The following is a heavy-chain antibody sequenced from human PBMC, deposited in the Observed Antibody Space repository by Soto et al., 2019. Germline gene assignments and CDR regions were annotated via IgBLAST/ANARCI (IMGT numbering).Heavy chain of an antibody. D-gene: IGHD6-13*01. CDR3: ARRNGAAGKGGFHY. CDR1: GYTFTSYD. CDR2: MNPNSGNT. Sequence: QVQLVQSGAEVKKPGASVKVSCKASGYTFTSYDINWVRQATGQGLEWMGWMNPNSGNTGYAQKFQGRVTMTRNTSISTAYMELTSLRSEDTAVYYRARRNGAAGKGGFHYWGQGTLVTVSS. V-gene: IGHV1-8*01. J-gene: IGHJ4*02.